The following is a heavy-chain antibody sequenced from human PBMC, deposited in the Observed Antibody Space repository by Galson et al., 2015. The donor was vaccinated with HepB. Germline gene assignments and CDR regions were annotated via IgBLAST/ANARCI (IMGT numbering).Heavy chain of an antibody. CDR1: GFTFSNAW. D-gene: IGHD3-3*01. CDR3: TTPQPPETYSDFWSGQYSADVFDI. J-gene: IGHJ3*02. Sequence: SLRLSCAASGFTFSNAWMNWVRQAPGKGLEWVGRIKDKTDGETTDYAAPVKGRFTISRDDSGNTLYLQMNSLKTEDTAVYYCTTPQPPETYSDFWSGQYSADVFDIWGQGTMVTVSS. V-gene: IGHV3-15*01. CDR2: IKDKTDGETT.